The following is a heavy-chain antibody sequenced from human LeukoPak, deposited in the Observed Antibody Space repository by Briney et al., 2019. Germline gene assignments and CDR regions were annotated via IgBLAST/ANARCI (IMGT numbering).Heavy chain of an antibody. D-gene: IGHD3-22*01. CDR1: GYTFTSYG. J-gene: IGHJ3*02. CDR2: MSPNSGNT. V-gene: IGHV1-8*02. Sequence: ASVKVSCKASGYTFTSYGISWVRQAPGQGLEWMGWMSPNSGNTGYAQKFQGGVTMTRNTSISTAYMELSSLRSEDTAVYYCARLSNSSGYYYRDDAFDIWGQGTMVTVSS. CDR3: ARLSNSSGYYYRDDAFDI.